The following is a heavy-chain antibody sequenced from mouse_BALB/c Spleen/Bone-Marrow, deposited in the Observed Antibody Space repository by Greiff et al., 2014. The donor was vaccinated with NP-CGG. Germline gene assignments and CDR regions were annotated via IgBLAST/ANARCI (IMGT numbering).Heavy chain of an antibody. V-gene: IGHV14-3*02. Sequence: EVQLQQSGAELVKPGASVKLSCTASGFNIKDTYMHWVKQRPEQGLEWIGRIVPANGNTKYDPKFQGKATITADTSSNTAYLQLSSLTSEDTAVYYCASYYYGSSGFAYWGQGTLVTVSA. D-gene: IGHD1-1*01. J-gene: IGHJ3*01. CDR2: IVPANGNT. CDR3: ASYYYGSSGFAY. CDR1: GFNIKDTY.